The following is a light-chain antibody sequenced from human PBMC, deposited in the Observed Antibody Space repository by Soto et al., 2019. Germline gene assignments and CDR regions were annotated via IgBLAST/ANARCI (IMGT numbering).Light chain of an antibody. CDR2: DVS. V-gene: IGLV2-14*01. CDR3: SSYTISSTYV. J-gene: IGLJ1*01. Sequence: QSALTQPASVSGSPGQSITISCTGTSSDVGGYNYVSWYQQHPGKAPTLIIYDVSNRPSGVSNRFSGSKSGNTASLTISGLQAEDEADYYCSSYTISSTYVFGTGTKLTVL. CDR1: SSDVGGYNY.